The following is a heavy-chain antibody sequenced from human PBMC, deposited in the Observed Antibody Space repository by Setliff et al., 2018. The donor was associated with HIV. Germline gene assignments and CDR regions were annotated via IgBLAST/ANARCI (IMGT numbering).Heavy chain of an antibody. CDR3: AGGATLLPGYSDRWEYFYMDV. V-gene: IGHV4-34*01. Sequence: PSETLSLTCAVYGGSFSEYYWSWIRQSPGKGLEWIGEINHSGSTHYNPPLKSRATISVDTSKNQFSLRLNSVTAADTAVYYWAGGATLLPGYSDRWEYFYMDVWGKGTTVTVSS. J-gene: IGHJ6*03. CDR2: INHSGST. CDR1: GGSFSEYY. D-gene: IGHD5-12*01.